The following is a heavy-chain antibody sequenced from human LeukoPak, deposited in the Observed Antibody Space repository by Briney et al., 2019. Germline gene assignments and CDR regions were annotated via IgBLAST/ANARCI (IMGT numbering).Heavy chain of an antibody. V-gene: IGHV3-64D*06. CDR3: VKTTRSGWYNLFFDY. J-gene: IGHJ4*02. Sequence: GGSLRLSWSASGXTFSSYAVHWVRQAPGKGLEYVSAISSNGGSTYYADSVKGRFTISRDNSKNTLYLQMSSLRAEDTAVYYCVKTTRSGWYNLFFDYWGQGTLVTVSS. CDR2: ISSNGGST. D-gene: IGHD6-19*01. CDR1: GXTFSSYA.